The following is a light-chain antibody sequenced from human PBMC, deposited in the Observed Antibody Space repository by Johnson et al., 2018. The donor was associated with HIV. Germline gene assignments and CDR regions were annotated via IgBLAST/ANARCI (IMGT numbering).Light chain of an antibody. CDR1: SSNIGNNY. V-gene: IGLV1-51*01. CDR3: GTWASSLVGGV. CDR2: DNN. Sequence: QSVLTQPPSVSAAPGQKVTISCSGSSSNIGNNYVSWYQQLPGTAPKLLIYDNNKRPSGIPDRFSGSKSGTSATLGITGLQTGDEADYYCGTWASSLVGGVFGTVTKVTVL. J-gene: IGLJ1*01.